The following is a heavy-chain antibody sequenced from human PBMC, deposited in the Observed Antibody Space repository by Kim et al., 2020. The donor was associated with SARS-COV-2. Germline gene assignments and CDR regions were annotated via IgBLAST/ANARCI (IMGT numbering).Heavy chain of an antibody. J-gene: IGHJ4*02. Sequence: SETLSLTCTVSGGSISSSSYYWGWIRQPPGKGLEWIGSIYYSGSTYYNPSLKSRVTISVDTSKNQFSLKLSSVTAADTAVYYCARLPRVGITMVRGYFDYWGQGTLVTVSS. CDR1: GGSISSSSYY. D-gene: IGHD3-10*01. CDR2: IYYSGST. CDR3: ARLPRVGITMVRGYFDY. V-gene: IGHV4-39*01.